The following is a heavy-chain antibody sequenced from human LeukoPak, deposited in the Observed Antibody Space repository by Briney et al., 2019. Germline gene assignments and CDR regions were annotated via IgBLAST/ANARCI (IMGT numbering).Heavy chain of an antibody. Sequence: GGSLRLSCAASGVTFSRYWMSWVRQAPGRGLEWVANINHDGNEKHYVDSVKGRFTMSRDNAKNSLYLQMNGLRAEDTAVYYCVRIEAAEDYRGQGTLVTVSS. CDR2: INHDGNEK. CDR1: GVTFSRYW. D-gene: IGHD6-13*01. V-gene: IGHV3-7*04. CDR3: VRIEAAEDY. J-gene: IGHJ4*02.